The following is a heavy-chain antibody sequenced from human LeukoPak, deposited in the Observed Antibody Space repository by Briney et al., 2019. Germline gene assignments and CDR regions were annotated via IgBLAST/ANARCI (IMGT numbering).Heavy chain of an antibody. J-gene: IGHJ6*04. CDR2: INSGSSHI. CDR1: GFTFSSYS. CDR3: ARGPTMKMDV. V-gene: IGHV3-21*01. Sequence: GGSLRPSCAVSGFTFSSYSMNWVRQAPGKGLEWVSSINSGSSHIYYADSVKGRFTIFRDNAKNSLYLQMNSLRAEDTAVYYCARGPTMKMDVWGKGTTVTVSS. D-gene: IGHD3-22*01.